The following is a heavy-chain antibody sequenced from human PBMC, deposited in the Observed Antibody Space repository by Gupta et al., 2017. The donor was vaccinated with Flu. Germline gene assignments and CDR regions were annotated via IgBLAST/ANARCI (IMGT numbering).Heavy chain of an antibody. CDR3: ARAYTVVTRPVYFDY. Sequence: QLQLQESGPGLVKPSETLSLTCTVSGGSISSSSYYWGWIRQPPGKGLEWIGSIYYSGSTYYNPSLKSRVTISVDTSKNQFSLKLSSVTAADTAVYYCARAYTVVTRPVYFDYWGQGTLVTVSS. J-gene: IGHJ4*02. V-gene: IGHV4-39*01. CDR1: GGSISSSSYY. CDR2: IYYSGST. D-gene: IGHD4-23*01.